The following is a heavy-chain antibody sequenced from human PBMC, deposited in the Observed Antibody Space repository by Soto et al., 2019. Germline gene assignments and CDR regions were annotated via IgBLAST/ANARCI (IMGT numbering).Heavy chain of an antibody. V-gene: IGHV1-69*01. D-gene: IGHD2-2*01. CDR1: GGTFGSYA. CDR3: ARSHGSSTSLEIYYYYYYGMDV. J-gene: IGHJ6*02. CDR2: IIPNPGTA. Sequence: QVQLVQSGAEVKKPGSSVKVSCKASGGTFGSYAISWVRQAPGQGLEWMGGIIPNPGTANYAQKFQGRVTIAADESTSTAYMALSSLRSEDTAVYYCARSHGSSTSLEIYYYYYYGMDVWGQGTTVTVSS.